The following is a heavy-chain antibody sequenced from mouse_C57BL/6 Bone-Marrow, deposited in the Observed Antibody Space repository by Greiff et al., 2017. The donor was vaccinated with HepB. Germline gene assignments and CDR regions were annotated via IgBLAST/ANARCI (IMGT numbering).Heavy chain of an antibody. D-gene: IGHD4-1*01. Sequence: VKLMESDAELVKPGASVKISCKVSGYTFPDHPIHWMKQRPEQGLEWIGYIYPRDGSTKYNEKFTGKATLTADKSSSTAYMQLNSLTSEDSAVYFCADWDSYYFDYWGQGTTLTVSS. CDR1: GYTFPDHP. CDR3: ADWDSYYFDY. V-gene: IGHV1-78*01. CDR2: IYPRDGST. J-gene: IGHJ2*01.